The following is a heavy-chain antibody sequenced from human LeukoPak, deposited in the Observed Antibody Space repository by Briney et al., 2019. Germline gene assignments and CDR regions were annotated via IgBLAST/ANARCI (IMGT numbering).Heavy chain of an antibody. V-gene: IGHV3-7*03. CDR1: GFTFSSYG. CDR3: AKDRTANYYDSSGYYYGSDY. J-gene: IGHJ4*02. D-gene: IGHD3-22*01. Sequence: GGSLRLSCAASGFTFSSYGMHWVRQAPGKGLEWVANIKQDGSEKYYVDSVKGRFTISRDNSKNTLYLQMNSLRAEDTAVYYCAKDRTANYYDSSGYYYGSDYWGQGTLVTVSS. CDR2: IKQDGSEK.